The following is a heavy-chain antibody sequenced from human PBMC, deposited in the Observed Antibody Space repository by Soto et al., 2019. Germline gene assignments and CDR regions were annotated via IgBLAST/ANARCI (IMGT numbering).Heavy chain of an antibody. D-gene: IGHD2-2*01. CDR1: GFSLSTSGVG. CDR2: IYWDDDK. CDR3: AHVRDIVVGFDY. V-gene: IGHV2-5*02. J-gene: IGHJ4*02. Sequence: QITLKESGPTLVKPTQTLTLTCTFSGFSLSTSGVGVGWIRQPPGKALEWLALIYWDDDKRYSPSLKSRLTITKDTSKNQVVLTMTNMDPVDTAKYYCAHVRDIVVGFDYWGQGTLVTVSS.